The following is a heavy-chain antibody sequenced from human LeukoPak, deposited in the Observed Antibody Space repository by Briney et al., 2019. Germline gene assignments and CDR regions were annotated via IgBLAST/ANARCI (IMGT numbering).Heavy chain of an antibody. V-gene: IGHV4-59*01. J-gene: IGHJ1*01. D-gene: IGHD2-2*01. CDR1: GGSISSYY. CDR2: IYYSGST. CDR3: ARTDIVVDDSEYFQH. Sequence: PSETLSLTCTVSGGSISSYYWSWLRQPPGKGLVGIGYIYYSGSTNYNPSLKSRVTISVDTSKNQFSLKLSSVTAADTAVYYCARTDIVVDDSEYFQHWGQGTLVTASS.